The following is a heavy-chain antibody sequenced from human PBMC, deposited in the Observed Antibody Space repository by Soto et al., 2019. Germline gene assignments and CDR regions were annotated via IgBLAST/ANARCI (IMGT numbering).Heavy chain of an antibody. CDR3: AKDASLSQQQLVRLPVWFDP. D-gene: IGHD6-13*01. Sequence: PGGSLRLSCAASGFTFDDYAMHWVRQAPGKGLEWVSGISWNSGSIGYADSVKGRFTISRDNAKNSLYLQMNSLRAEDTALYYCAKDASLSQQQLVRLPVWFDPWGQGTLVTVS. CDR1: GFTFDDYA. CDR2: ISWNSGSI. V-gene: IGHV3-9*01. J-gene: IGHJ5*02.